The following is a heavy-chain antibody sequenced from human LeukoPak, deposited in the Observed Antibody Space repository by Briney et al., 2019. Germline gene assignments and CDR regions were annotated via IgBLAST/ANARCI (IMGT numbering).Heavy chain of an antibody. CDR2: IYDRGST. CDR1: GGSISSSPYY. Sequence: PSETLSLTCTVSGGSISSSPYYWGWLRQPPGKGLEWIVTIYDRGSTYSNPSLNSRVTISLDTSKNQFSLRLRSVTAADTALYYCARHYLSDGILSTFDPWGQGTLVTVSS. J-gene: IGHJ5*02. V-gene: IGHV4-39*01. CDR3: ARHYLSDGILSTFDP. D-gene: IGHD2-2*01.